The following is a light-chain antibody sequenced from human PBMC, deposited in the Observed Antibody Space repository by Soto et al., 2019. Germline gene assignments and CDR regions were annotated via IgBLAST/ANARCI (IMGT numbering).Light chain of an antibody. CDR1: QSVSSKY. CDR3: QQYGDSPWT. Sequence: EIVLTQSPGTLSLSPGERATLSCRASQSVSSKYLAWYQQKPGQAPRLLIYGTSSGTPSRATGIPDRFSGSGSGTDFALTISGLEPEDLAVYYCQQYGDSPWTFGQGTKVEIK. V-gene: IGKV3-20*01. J-gene: IGKJ1*01. CDR2: GTSSGTP.